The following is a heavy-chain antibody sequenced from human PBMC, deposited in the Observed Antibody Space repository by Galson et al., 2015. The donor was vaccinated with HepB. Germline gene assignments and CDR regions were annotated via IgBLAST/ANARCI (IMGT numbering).Heavy chain of an antibody. Sequence: SLRLSCASSGFTFSTYDLHWVRQVTGKGLEWDSAISTDGDPFYADSVRGRFTISRENAKNSWYLQMNSLRVKDTAVYYCAGVRWVDRAFDIWGQGTMVTVSS. D-gene: IGHD4-23*01. CDR2: ISTDGDP. J-gene: IGHJ3*02. V-gene: IGHV3-13*05. CDR1: GFTFSTYD. CDR3: AGVRWVDRAFDI.